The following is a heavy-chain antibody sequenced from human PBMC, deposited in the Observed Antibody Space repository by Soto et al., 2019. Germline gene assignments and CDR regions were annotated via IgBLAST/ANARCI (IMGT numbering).Heavy chain of an antibody. CDR1: GGTFSSYA. CDR3: ARSFRTQYFHAMDV. Sequence: QVQLVQSGAEVKKPGSSVKVSCKASGGTFSSYAFSWVRQAPGQGLEWVGGIMPMYGIGNYAEKFQGRVTITADESTSTAYMEMSSLRSEDTAIYYCARSFRTQYFHAMDVWGQGTTVTVS. V-gene: IGHV1-69*01. CDR2: IMPMYGIG. J-gene: IGHJ6*02.